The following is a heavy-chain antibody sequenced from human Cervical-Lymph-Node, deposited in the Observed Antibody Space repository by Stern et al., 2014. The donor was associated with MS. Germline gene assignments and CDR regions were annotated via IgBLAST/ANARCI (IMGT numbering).Heavy chain of an antibody. Sequence: EVQLVESGGGLVKPGGSLKLSCEASGFSFSDAWMSWVRRAPGKGLEWLGRIKTETEGGTTDYAAPVKGRFTVSRNDSKNTVYLEMNSLRTEDTGVYYCGRGAFWGRGTMVTVSP. CDR3: GRGAF. D-gene: IGHD3-16*01. V-gene: IGHV3-15*01. CDR2: IKTETEGGTT. J-gene: IGHJ3*01. CDR1: GFSFSDAW.